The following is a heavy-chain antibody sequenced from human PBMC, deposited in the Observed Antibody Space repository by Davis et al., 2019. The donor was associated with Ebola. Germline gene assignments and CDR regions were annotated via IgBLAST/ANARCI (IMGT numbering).Heavy chain of an antibody. CDR1: GYTFTSYG. V-gene: IGHV1-18*01. J-gene: IGHJ4*02. D-gene: IGHD3-9*01. Sequence: ASVKVSCKASGYTFTSYGIIWVRQAPGQGLEWMGWISAYNGNTNYAQKLQGRVTMTTDTSTSTAYMELRSLRSDDTAVYYCARDQGHFDWLLSFDYWGQGTLVTVSS. CDR3: ARDQGHFDWLLSFDY. CDR2: ISAYNGNT.